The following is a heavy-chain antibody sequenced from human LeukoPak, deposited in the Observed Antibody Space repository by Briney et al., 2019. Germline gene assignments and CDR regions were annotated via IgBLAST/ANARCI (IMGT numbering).Heavy chain of an antibody. D-gene: IGHD2-2*01. V-gene: IGHV3-48*03. CDR2: ISSGGNTI. Sequence: GGSLRLSCAASGITFSSFEMNWVRQAPGKGLEWVSYISSGGNTIFYADSVKGRFTISRDNAKNSLYLQMNSLRAEDTALYYCARGCSTTSCYYWYFDLWGRGTLVTVSS. CDR3: ARGCSTTSCYYWYFDL. J-gene: IGHJ2*01. CDR1: GITFSSFE.